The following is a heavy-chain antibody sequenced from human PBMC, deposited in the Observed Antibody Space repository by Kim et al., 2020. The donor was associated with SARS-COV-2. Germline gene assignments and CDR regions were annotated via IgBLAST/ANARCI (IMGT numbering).Heavy chain of an antibody. CDR1: GGTFSSYA. V-gene: IGHV1-69*05. CDR3: ARGAQVVVPAAMFGRFDY. D-gene: IGHD2-2*01. CDR2: IIPIFGTA. J-gene: IGHJ4*02. Sequence: SVKVSCKASGGTFSSYAISWVRQAPGQGLEWMGGIIPIFGTANYAQKFQGRVTITTDESTSTAYMELSSLRSEDTAVYYCARGAQVVVPAAMFGRFDYWGQGTLVTVSS.